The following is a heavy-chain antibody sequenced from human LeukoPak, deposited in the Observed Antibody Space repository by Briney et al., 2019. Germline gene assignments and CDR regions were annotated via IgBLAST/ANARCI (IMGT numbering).Heavy chain of an antibody. D-gene: IGHD5-12*01. CDR3: ARDSRWLRFTSDDYYYMDV. CDR1: GFTFSSHW. V-gene: IGHV3-7*01. Sequence: PGGSLRLSCAASGFTFSSHWMNWVRQAPGKGLEWVANIKEDGSEKYYVDSVKGRFIISRDNAKKSLYLQMNSLRAEDTAVYYCARDSRWLRFTSDDYYYMDVWGKGTTVTVSS. CDR2: IKEDGSEK. J-gene: IGHJ6*03.